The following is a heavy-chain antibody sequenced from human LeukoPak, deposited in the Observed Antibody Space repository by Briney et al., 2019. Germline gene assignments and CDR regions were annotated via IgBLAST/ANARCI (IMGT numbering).Heavy chain of an antibody. CDR1: GFTVSSNY. V-gene: IGHV3-66*01. CDR3: ARGETGSGWYNWHLDL. CDR2: IYSGGTT. D-gene: IGHD6-19*01. J-gene: IGHJ2*01. Sequence: GGSLRLSCAASGFTVSSNYMSWVRQAPGKGLEWVSVIYSGGTTYYADSVKGRFTISRDNSKNTLYLQMNSLRAEDTAVYYCARGETGSGWYNWHLDLWGRGTLVTVSS.